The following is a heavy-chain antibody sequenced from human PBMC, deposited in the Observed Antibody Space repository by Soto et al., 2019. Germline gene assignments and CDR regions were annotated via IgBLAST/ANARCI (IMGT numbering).Heavy chain of an antibody. V-gene: IGHV4-34*01. CDR2: INHSGST. J-gene: IGHJ5*02. Sequence: SETLSLTCAVYGGSFSGYYWSWIRQPPGKGLEWIGEINHSGSTNYNPSLKSRVTISVDTSKNQFSLKLSSVTAADTAVYYRAGGPVLRFLEWLFYPRYWSDHWGKGNMVTVSS. CDR3: AGGPVLRFLEWLFYPRYWSDH. CDR1: GGSFSGYY. D-gene: IGHD3-3*01.